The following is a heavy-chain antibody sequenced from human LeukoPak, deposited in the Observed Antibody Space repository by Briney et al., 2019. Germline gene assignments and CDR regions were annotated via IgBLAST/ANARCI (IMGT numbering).Heavy chain of an antibody. V-gene: IGHV4-4*07. D-gene: IGHD5-18*01. J-gene: IGHJ3*02. CDR1: GGSISSYY. Sequence: SETLSLTCTVSGGSISSYYWSWIRQPAGKGLEWIGRIYTSGSTNYNPSLKSRVTMSVDTSKNQFSLKLSSVTAADTAVCYCARGRAGYSYGCVDIWGQGTMVTVSS. CDR2: IYTSGST. CDR3: ARGRAGYSYGCVDI.